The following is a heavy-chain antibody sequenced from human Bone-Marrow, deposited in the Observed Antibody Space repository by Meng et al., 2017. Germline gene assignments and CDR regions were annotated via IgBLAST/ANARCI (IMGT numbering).Heavy chain of an antibody. CDR1: GGSISSGSYF. J-gene: IGHJ4*02. Sequence: QVQLQESGPGLVKPSQTLSLTCTVPGGSISSGSYFWSWIRQHPGKGLEWIGYIYHSGNTYYNPSLKSRVTISVDTSKNQFSLKLSSVTAADTAVYYCARETISGIVVVPAAITSWGQGTLVTVSS. CDR2: IYHSGNT. CDR3: ARETISGIVVVPAAITS. V-gene: IGHV4-30-4*08. D-gene: IGHD2-2*01.